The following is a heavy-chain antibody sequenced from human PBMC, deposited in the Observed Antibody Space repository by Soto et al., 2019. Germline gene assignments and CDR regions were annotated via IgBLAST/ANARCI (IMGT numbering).Heavy chain of an antibody. J-gene: IGHJ4*02. D-gene: IGHD2-21*02. CDR3: ARPIAVLTAADH. Sequence: QVQLVQSGAEVKKPGASVKVSCKASGYTFTSYAMHWVRQAPGQRLEWMGWINAGNGNTKYSQKFQGRVTITRDTAASTAYRVLRGLRSEDTAWYYCARPIAVLTAADHWGQGTLVTVSS. V-gene: IGHV1-3*01. CDR1: GYTFTSYA. CDR2: INAGNGNT.